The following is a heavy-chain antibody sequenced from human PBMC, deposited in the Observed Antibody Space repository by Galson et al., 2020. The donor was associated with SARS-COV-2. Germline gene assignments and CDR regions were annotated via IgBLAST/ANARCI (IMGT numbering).Heavy chain of an antibody. J-gene: IGHJ4*02. V-gene: IGHV3-30-3*01. Sequence: TGGSLRLSCAASGFTFSSYAMHWARQAPGKGLEWVAVISNDGSNRYYADSVKGRFTISRDNSKNTLFLQMNSLRVEDTAVYYCARGPRFGELLSPFDSWGQGTLVTVSS. CDR1: GFTFSSYA. D-gene: IGHD3-10*01. CDR3: ARGPRFGELLSPFDS. CDR2: ISNDGSNR.